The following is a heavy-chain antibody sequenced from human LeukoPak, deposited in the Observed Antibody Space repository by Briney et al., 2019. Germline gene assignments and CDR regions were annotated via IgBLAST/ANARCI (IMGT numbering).Heavy chain of an antibody. CDR2: FDPEDGET. D-gene: IGHD2-21*02. CDR3: AKTNTKWGCDCHTKPNHWFHP. V-gene: IGHV1-24*01. CDR1: GYTLTELS. J-gene: IGHJ5*02. Sequence: ASVKVSCKVSGYTLTELSMHWVRQAPGKGLEWMGGFDPEDGETIYAQKFQGRVTMTEDTSTDTAYMELSSLRSEDTAVYYCAKTNTKWGCDCHTKPNHWFHPWGQGTLVTVSS.